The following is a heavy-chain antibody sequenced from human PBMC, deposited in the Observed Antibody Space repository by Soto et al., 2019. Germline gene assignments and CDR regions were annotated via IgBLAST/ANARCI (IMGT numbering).Heavy chain of an antibody. Sequence: EWIGEINDSGRTKYNPSLKSRVTISVDRSKSQFSLNLSSVTAADTAIYFCARVPVRKYYRAGSYQNYYFGMDVWGQGTTVT. CDR2: INDSGRT. V-gene: IGHV4-34*01. CDR3: ARVPVRKYYRAGSYQNYYFGMDV. J-gene: IGHJ6*02. D-gene: IGHD3-10*01.